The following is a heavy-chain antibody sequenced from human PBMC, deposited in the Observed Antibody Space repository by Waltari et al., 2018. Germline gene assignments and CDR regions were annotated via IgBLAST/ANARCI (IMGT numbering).Heavy chain of an antibody. V-gene: IGHV3-74*01. D-gene: IGHD2-15*01. J-gene: IGHJ6*02. CDR1: GFTFSSYW. CDR3: ARGVVVAAEYYYYGMDV. Sequence: EVQLVESGGGLVQPGGSLRLSCAASGFTFSSYWMHWVRQAPGKGLVWVSRINSDGSSISYADSVKGRFTISRDNAKNTLYLQMNRLRAEDTAVYYCARGVVVAAEYYYYGMDVWGQGTTVTVSS. CDR2: INSDGSSI.